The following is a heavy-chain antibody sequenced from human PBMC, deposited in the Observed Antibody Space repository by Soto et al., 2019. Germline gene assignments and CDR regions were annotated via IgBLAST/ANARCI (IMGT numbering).Heavy chain of an antibody. CDR3: ARARDTNYVYYYGMDV. Sequence: PSETLSLTCAVYGGSFSGYYWSWIRQPPGKGLEWIGEINHSGSTNYNPSLKSRVTISVDTSKNQFSLKLSSVTAADTAVFYCARARDTNYVYYYGMDVWGQGTTVTVSS. J-gene: IGHJ6*02. D-gene: IGHD4-4*01. CDR2: INHSGST. CDR1: GGSFSGYY. V-gene: IGHV4-34*01.